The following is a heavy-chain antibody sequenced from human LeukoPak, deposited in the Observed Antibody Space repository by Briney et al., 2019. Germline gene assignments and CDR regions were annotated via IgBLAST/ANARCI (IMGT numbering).Heavy chain of an antibody. CDR2: ISYDGSNK. CDR3: ARDPSTAMVTIFDY. V-gene: IGHV3-30*04. D-gene: IGHD5-18*01. CDR1: GFTFSSYA. J-gene: IGHJ4*02. Sequence: QPGGSLRLSCAASGFTFSSYAMHWARQAPGKGLEWVAVISYDGSNKYYADSVKGRFTISRDNSKNTLYLQMNSLRAEDTAVYYCARDPSTAMVTIFDYWGQGTLVTVSS.